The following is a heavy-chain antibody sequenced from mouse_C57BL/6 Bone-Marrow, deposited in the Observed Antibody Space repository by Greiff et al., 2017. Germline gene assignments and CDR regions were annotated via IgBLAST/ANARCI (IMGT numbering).Heavy chain of an antibody. J-gene: IGHJ2*01. Sequence: VQVVESGAELAKPGASVKLSCKASGYTFTSYWMHWVKQRPGQGLEWIGYINPSSGYTKYNQKFKDKATLTADKSSSTAYMQLSSLTYEDSAVYYCASLLWLRREDYWGQGTTLTVSS. V-gene: IGHV1-7*01. CDR3: ASLLWLRREDY. CDR1: GYTFTSYW. CDR2: INPSSGYT. D-gene: IGHD2-2*01.